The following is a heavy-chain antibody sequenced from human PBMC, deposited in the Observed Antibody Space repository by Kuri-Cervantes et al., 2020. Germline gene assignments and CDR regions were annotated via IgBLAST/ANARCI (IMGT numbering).Heavy chain of an antibody. Sequence: ASVKVSCKASGYTFTGYYMHWVRQAPGQGLEWMGWINPNSGGTNYAQKFQGRVTMTRDTSISTAYMELSRLRSGDTAVYYCARVWEIAARPVFFDYWGQGTLVTVSS. V-gene: IGHV1-2*02. D-gene: IGHD6-6*01. CDR1: GYTFTGYY. CDR3: ARVWEIAARPVFFDY. J-gene: IGHJ4*02. CDR2: INPNSGGT.